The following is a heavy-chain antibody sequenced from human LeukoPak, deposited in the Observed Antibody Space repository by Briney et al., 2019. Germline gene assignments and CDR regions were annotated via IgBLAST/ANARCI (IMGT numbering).Heavy chain of an antibody. CDR3: ARDYSRGFAY. CDR2: INNDGSST. V-gene: IGHV3-74*01. CDR1: GFTLSSYW. D-gene: IGHD2-21*01. Sequence: GGSLRLSCAASGFTLSSYWMQWVRQAPGKGLVWVSRINNDGSSTSYADSVKGRFTISRDNAKNTLYLQINSLRAEDTAVYYCARDYSRGFAYWGQGTLVTVSS. J-gene: IGHJ4*02.